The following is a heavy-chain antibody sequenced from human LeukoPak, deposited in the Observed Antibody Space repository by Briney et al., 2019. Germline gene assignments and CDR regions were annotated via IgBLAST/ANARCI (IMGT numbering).Heavy chain of an antibody. CDR2: INHSGST. J-gene: IGHJ4*02. CDR3: ARLDRRGYSYG. V-gene: IGHV4-34*01. Sequence: PSETLSLTCAVYGGSFSGYYWSWIRQPPGKGLEWIGEINHSGSTNYNPSLKSRVTISVDTSKNQFSLKLSSVTAADTAVYCCARLDRRGYSYGWDQGTLVTVSS. CDR1: GGSFSGYY. D-gene: IGHD5-18*01.